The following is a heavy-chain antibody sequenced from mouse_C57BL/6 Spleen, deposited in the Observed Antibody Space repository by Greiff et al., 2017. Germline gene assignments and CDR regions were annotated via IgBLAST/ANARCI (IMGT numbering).Heavy chain of an antibody. Sequence: VQLQQSGAELVRPGASVKLSCKASGYTFTDYYINWVKQRPGQGLEWIARIYPGSGNTYYNEKFKGKATLTAEKSSSTAYMQLSSLTSEDSAVYFCAREEREGFFAYWGQGTLVTVSA. CDR3: AREEREGFFAY. J-gene: IGHJ3*01. CDR2: IYPGSGNT. V-gene: IGHV1-76*01. CDR1: GYTFTDYY.